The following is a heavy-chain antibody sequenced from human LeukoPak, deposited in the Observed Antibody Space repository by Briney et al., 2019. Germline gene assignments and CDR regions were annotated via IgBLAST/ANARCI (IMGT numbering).Heavy chain of an antibody. V-gene: IGHV4-34*01. Sequence: RPSETLPLTCAVYGGSFSGYYWSWIRQPPGKGLEWIGEINHSGSTNYNPSLKSRVTISVDTPKNQLSLKLSSVTAADTAVYYCARDAGYCSSTSCYLDYWGQGTLVTVSS. D-gene: IGHD2-2*01. CDR2: INHSGST. CDR1: GGSFSGYY. CDR3: ARDAGYCSSTSCYLDY. J-gene: IGHJ4*02.